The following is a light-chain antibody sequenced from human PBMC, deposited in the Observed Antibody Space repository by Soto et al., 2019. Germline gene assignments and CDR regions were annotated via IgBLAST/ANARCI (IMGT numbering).Light chain of an antibody. CDR2: KVS. V-gene: IGLV2-14*01. Sequence: QSALTQPASVSGSPGQSITISCTGTSSDVGGYNYVSWYQQHPGKAPKLMIYKVSNRPSGVSNRFSGSKSGNTASLTISGLQPEDEADYYCSSYTSSSTLVFGTGTKVTVL. CDR3: SSYTSSSTLV. CDR1: SSDVGGYNY. J-gene: IGLJ1*01.